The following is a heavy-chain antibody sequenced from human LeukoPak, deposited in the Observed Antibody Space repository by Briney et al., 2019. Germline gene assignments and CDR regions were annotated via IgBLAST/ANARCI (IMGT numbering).Heavy chain of an antibody. CDR3: AKDRGYYYGSGSYSDY. V-gene: IGHV3-30*02. D-gene: IGHD3-10*01. CDR1: GFTFSSYG. Sequence: GGSLRLSCAASGFTFSSYGMHWVRQAPGKGLEWVAFIRYDGSNKYYADSVKGRFTISRDNSKNTLYLQMNSLRAEDTAGYYCAKDRGYYYGSGSYSDYWGQGTLVTVSS. CDR2: IRYDGSNK. J-gene: IGHJ4*02.